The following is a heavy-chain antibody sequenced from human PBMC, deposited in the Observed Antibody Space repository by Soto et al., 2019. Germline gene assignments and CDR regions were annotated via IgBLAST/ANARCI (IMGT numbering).Heavy chain of an antibody. Sequence: SGPTLVNPTQTLTLTCTFSGFSLSTSGVGVGWIRQPPGKALEWLALIYWDDDKRYSPSLKSRLTITKDTSKNQVILTMTNMDPVDTATYYCAHILEYSHASRGYKGYALDFSGAATMVTV. CDR1: GFSLSTSGVG. CDR2: IYWDDDK. J-gene: IGHJ3*01. CDR3: AHILEYSHASRGYKGYALDF. V-gene: IGHV2-5*02. D-gene: IGHD3-3*01.